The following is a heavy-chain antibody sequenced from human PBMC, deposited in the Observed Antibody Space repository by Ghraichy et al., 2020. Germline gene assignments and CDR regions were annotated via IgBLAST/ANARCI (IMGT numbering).Heavy chain of an antibody. CDR1: GYTFTHYF. Sequence: ASVKVSCKTSGYTFTHYFMHWVRQAPGQGLEWMGMIDPSEGSTTYAQKFKGKVTMTRDTSTSAVYMELSSLRSEDTAVYYCTRTYDSSGYYAYWGQGTRVTVSS. D-gene: IGHD3-22*01. CDR2: IDPSEGST. J-gene: IGHJ4*02. CDR3: TRTYDSSGYYAY. V-gene: IGHV1-46*01.